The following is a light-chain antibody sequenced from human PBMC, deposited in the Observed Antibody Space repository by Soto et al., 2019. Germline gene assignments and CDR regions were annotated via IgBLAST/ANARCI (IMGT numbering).Light chain of an antibody. J-gene: IGLJ2*01. V-gene: IGLV2-23*01. CDR3: CSYAGSSTYVV. CDR1: SSDVGSYNL. CDR2: EAS. Sequence: QSALTQPASVSGSPGQSITISCTGTSSDVGSYNLVSWYQQHPGKAPKLMIYEASKRPSGVSNRFSDSKSGNTASLTISGLQAEDEADYYCCSYAGSSTYVVFGGGTKLTVL.